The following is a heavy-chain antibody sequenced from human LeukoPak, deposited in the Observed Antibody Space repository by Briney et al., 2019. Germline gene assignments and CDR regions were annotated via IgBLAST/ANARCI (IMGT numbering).Heavy chain of an antibody. CDR1: GFTFRAHS. CDR3: ARDLGIAVALDAFDI. CDR2: TSYDGSKK. J-gene: IGHJ3*02. D-gene: IGHD6-19*01. V-gene: IGHV3-30-3*01. Sequence: GGSLRLSCAASGFTFRAHSMHWIRQAPGKGLEWVAFTSYDGSKKYYGDSVKGRFTISRDNSKNTLYLQMNSLRAEDTAVYYCARDLGIAVALDAFDIWGQGTMVTVSS.